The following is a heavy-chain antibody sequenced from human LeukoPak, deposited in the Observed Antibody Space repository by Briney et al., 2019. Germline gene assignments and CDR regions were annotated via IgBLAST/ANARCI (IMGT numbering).Heavy chain of an antibody. Sequence: ASVKVSCKASVGTFRSAAMSWVRQAPGQGLEWVGHIILMFGTTTYAQKFQGRVTITADESTRTVHMELNSLTSDDTAIYYCKRDEHKGPATFNYWGQGTLVIVSS. V-gene: IGHV1-69*13. J-gene: IGHJ4*02. CDR3: KRDEHKGPATFNY. CDR2: IILMFGTT. CDR1: VGTFRSAA. D-gene: IGHD1/OR15-1a*01.